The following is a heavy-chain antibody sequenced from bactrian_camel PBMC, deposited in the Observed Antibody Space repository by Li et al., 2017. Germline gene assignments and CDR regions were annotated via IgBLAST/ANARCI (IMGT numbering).Heavy chain of an antibody. J-gene: IGHJ4*01. CDR1: TYIFSTCG. D-gene: IGHD6*01. CDR2: ISSIGTT. V-gene: IGHV3S53*01. Sequence: HVQLVESGGGSVQAGGSLKLSCTTSTYIFSTCGMGWYRQAPGKERELVSTISSIGTTKYAASVKGRFTVSQDNAKNTLYLQMNSLKPEDTAMYYCAADSVNLQLARWYNYWGQGTQVTVS. CDR3: AADSVNLQLARWYNY.